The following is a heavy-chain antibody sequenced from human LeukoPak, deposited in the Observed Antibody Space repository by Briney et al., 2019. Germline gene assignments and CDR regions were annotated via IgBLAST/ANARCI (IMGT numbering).Heavy chain of an antibody. CDR2: ISYDGSNK. J-gene: IGHJ5*02. D-gene: IGHD4-11*01. CDR3: AGDSNSPPFDP. Sequence: PGRSLRLSCAASGFTFSSYAMHWVRQAPGKGLEWVAVISYDGSNKYYADSVKGRFTISRDNSKNTLYLQMNSLRAEDTAVYYCAGDSNSPPFDPWGQGTLVTVSS. V-gene: IGHV3-30-3*01. CDR1: GFTFSSYA.